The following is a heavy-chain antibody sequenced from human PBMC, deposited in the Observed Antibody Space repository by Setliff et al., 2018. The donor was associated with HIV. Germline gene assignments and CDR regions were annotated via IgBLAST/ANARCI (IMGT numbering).Heavy chain of an antibody. CDR2: ISSSSYYI. D-gene: IGHD3-16*01. J-gene: IGHJ6*02. V-gene: IGHV3-21*01. CDR3: AREEGGLYGMDV. CDR1: GFTFSSYT. Sequence: NPGGSLRLSCAASGFTFSSYTMNWVRQAPGKGLEWVSSISSSSYYIYYADSVKGRFTISRDNSKNTLYFQMNSLRAEDTAVYYCAREEGGLYGMDVWGQGTTVTVSS.